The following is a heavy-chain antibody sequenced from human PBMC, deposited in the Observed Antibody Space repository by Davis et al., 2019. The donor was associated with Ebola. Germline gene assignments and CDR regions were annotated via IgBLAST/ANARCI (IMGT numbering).Heavy chain of an antibody. V-gene: IGHV3-23*01. CDR1: GFIFRNYV. J-gene: IGHJ3*02. Sequence: GESLKISCETSGFIFRNYVMSWVRQAPGKGLEWVSTFGTVDDTYYADSVKGRFAMSRDNSRGTLYLQMNSLRVEDSAIYYCVKDSSNIWFDIWGQGTLVTVSS. CDR3: VKDSSNIWFDI. D-gene: IGHD2/OR15-2a*01. CDR2: FGTVDDT.